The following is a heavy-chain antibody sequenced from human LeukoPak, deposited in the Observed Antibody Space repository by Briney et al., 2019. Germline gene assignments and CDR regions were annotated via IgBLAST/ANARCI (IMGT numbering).Heavy chain of an antibody. CDR3: ARDDSSGSYYDYYYYMDV. D-gene: IGHD1-26*01. CDR1: GYTFTSYY. J-gene: IGHJ6*03. V-gene: IGHV1-46*01. CDR2: INPSGGST. Sequence: GASEKVSCKASGYTFTSYYMHWVRQAPGQGLEWMGIINPSGGSTSYAQKFQGRVTMTRDTSTSTVYMELSSLRSEDTAVYYCARDDSSGSYYDYYYYMDVWGKGTTVTVSS.